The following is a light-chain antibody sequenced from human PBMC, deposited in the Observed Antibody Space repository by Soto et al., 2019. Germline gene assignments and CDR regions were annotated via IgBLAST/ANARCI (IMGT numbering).Light chain of an antibody. CDR3: QQGVT. J-gene: IGKJ4*01. CDR2: DAS. CDR1: QILTTNY. V-gene: IGKV3-20*01. Sequence: EIVLTQSPGTLSLSPGERATLSCRASQILTTNYLAWYQQKPGQAPRLLIYDASSRATGIPDRFSGSGSGTDFTLTIARLEPEDFAVFYCQQGVTFGGGTKVDIK.